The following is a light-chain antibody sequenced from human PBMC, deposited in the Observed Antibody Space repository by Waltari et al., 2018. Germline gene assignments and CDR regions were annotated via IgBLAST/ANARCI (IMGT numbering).Light chain of an antibody. Sequence: EIVMTQSPATRSVSPGERATLSCRTSQSVSSYLACYQQKPGQAPRLLIYGASTRATGIPARFSGSGSGTEFTLTMSSLPSEDFAVYYCQQYNNWPRTFGQGTKVEIK. CDR1: QSVSSY. V-gene: IGKV3-15*01. J-gene: IGKJ1*01. CDR2: GAS. CDR3: QQYNNWPRT.